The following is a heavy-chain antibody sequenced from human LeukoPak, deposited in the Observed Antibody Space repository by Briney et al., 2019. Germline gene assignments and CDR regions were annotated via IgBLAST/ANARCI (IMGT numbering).Heavy chain of an antibody. CDR2: ICGSCGGT. V-gene: IGHV3-23*01. CDR3: AKRNTMVRGGPCFDY. CDR1: GFTFSSYG. J-gene: IGHJ4*02. D-gene: IGHD3-10*01. Sequence: GGSLRLSCAASGFTFSSYGMTWVRQAPGKGLEWVSAICGSCGGTYYADSVKGRFTISRDNSKDTLYLQMNDLRPDDTAIYYCAKRNTMVRGGPCFDYWGQGLLVTVSS.